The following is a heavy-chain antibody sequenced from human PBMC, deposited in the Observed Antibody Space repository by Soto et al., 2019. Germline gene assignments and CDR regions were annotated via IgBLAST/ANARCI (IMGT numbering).Heavy chain of an antibody. V-gene: IGHV3-23*01. J-gene: IGHJ4*02. CDR1: GFTFSSYA. D-gene: IGHD2-15*01. CDR2: ISGSGGSR. Sequence: EVQLLESGGGLVQPGGSLRLSYAASGFTFSSYAMSWVRQVPGKGLEWVSTISGSGGSRYYADSVEGRFTISRDNSKNTVHLQMNSLRAEDTATYYCAKDIRQAGSCLDYWGQGILVTVSS. CDR3: AKDIRQAGSCLDY.